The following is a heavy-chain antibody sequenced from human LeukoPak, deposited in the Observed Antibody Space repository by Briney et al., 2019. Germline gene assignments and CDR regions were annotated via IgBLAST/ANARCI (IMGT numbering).Heavy chain of an antibody. D-gene: IGHD1-14*01. CDR1: GFMFTDYY. J-gene: IGHJ5*02. Sequence: GVSVKVSCKASGFMFTDYYIHWVRQAPGQGLEWMGWINPTSGGTNFAQRFQGRVTMTGDTSISTVYMEINSLRSDDTAMYFCARDYVGRSAGYNHRYHNYLHPWGQGTLVVVSS. CDR2: INPTSGGT. V-gene: IGHV1-2*02. CDR3: ARDYVGRSAGYNHRYHNYLHP.